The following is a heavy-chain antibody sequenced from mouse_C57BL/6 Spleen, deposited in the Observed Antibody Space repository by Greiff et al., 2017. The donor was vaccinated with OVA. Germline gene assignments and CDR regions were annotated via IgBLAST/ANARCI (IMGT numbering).Heavy chain of an antibody. CDR3: ARPDSHYYAMDY. CDR1: GYTFTGYG. D-gene: IGHD2-12*01. Sequence: QVQLQQSGAELARPGASVKLSCKASGYTFTGYGISWVKQRTGQGLEWIGEIYPRSGNTYYNEKFKGKATLTADKSSSTAYMELRSLTSEDSAVYFCARPDSHYYAMDYWGQGTSVTVSS. CDR2: IYPRSGNT. J-gene: IGHJ4*01. V-gene: IGHV1-81*01.